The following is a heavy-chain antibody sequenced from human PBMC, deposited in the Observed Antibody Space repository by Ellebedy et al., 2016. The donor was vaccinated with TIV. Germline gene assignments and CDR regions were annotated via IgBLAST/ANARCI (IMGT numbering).Heavy chain of an antibody. V-gene: IGHV3-30*18. Sequence: PGGSLRLSCAASGFIFSDYGMHWVRQAPGKGLEWVAVISYDGSNKYYADSVKGRFTISRDNSKNTLYLQGNSLCAEDTAVYYCAKVQTTMTTGRPDYWGQGVLVTVSS. CDR3: AKVQTTMTTGRPDY. D-gene: IGHD4-17*01. CDR2: ISYDGSNK. CDR1: GFIFSDYG. J-gene: IGHJ4*02.